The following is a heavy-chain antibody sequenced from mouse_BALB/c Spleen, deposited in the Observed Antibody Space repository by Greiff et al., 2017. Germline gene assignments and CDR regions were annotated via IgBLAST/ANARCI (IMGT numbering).Heavy chain of an antibody. J-gene: IGHJ4*01. CDR2: INPSSGYT. CDR1: GYTFTSYT. CDR3: ARSGGYGYDPMDY. Sequence: VKLMESGAELARPGASVKMSCKASGYTFTSYTMHWVKQRPGQGLEWIGYINPSSGYTNYNQKFKDKATLTADKSSSTAYMQLSSLTSEDSAVYYCARSGGYGYDPMDYWGQGTSVTVSS. D-gene: IGHD2-2*01. V-gene: IGHV1-4*01.